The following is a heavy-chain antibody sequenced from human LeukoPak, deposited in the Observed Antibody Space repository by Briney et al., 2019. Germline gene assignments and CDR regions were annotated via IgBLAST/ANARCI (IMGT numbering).Heavy chain of an antibody. CDR2: IYYSGST. D-gene: IGHD2-15*01. Sequence: SETLSLTCTVSGGYISSYSWSWIRQPPGKGLEWIGYIYYSGSTNYNPSLKSRVTISVDTSKNQFSLKLSSVTAADTAVYYCARDNVVVVAATPGYYYYMDVWGKGTTVTVSS. CDR3: ARDNVVVVAATPGYYYYMDV. J-gene: IGHJ6*03. CDR1: GGYISSYS. V-gene: IGHV4-59*08.